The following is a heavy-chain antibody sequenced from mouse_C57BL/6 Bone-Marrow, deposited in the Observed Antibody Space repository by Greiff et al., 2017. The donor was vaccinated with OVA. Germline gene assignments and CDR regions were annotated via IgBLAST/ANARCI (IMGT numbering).Heavy chain of an antibody. J-gene: IGHJ2*01. CDR3: ARDGVYYDYGFDY. CDR2: ISDGGCYT. V-gene: IGHV5-4*01. CDR1: GFTFSSYA. D-gene: IGHD2-4*01. Sequence: EVKVVESGGGLVKPGGSLKLSCAASGFTFSSYAMSWVRQTPEKRLEWVATISDGGCYTYYPDNVKGRFTISRDNAKNNLYLQMSHLKSEDTAMYYCARDGVYYDYGFDYWGQGTTLTVSS.